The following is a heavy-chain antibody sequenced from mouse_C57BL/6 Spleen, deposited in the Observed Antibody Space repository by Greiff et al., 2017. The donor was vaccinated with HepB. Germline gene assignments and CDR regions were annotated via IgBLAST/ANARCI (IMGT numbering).Heavy chain of an antibody. CDR1: GFTFSDYG. J-gene: IGHJ1*03. CDR2: ISNLAYSI. CDR3: ARKGDYYGSSYWYFDV. V-gene: IGHV5-15*01. D-gene: IGHD1-1*01. Sequence: EVMLVESGGGLVQPGGSLKLSCAASGFTFSDYGMAWVRQAPRKGPGWVAFISNLAYSIYYADTVTGRFTISRENAKNTLYLEMSSLRSEDTAMYYCARKGDYYGSSYWYFDVWGTGTTVTVSS.